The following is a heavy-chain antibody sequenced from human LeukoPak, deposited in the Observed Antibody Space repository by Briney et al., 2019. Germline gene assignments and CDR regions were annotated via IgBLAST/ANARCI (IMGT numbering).Heavy chain of an antibody. J-gene: IGHJ4*02. CDR3: ARVALWFGELTHYFDY. Sequence: TPSETLSLTCTVSGGSISNYYWSWIRQPAGKGLEWIGRIYTSGSTNYNPSLKSRVTMSVDTSKNQFSLKLSSVTAADTAVYYCARVALWFGELTHYFDYWGQGTLVTVSS. CDR2: IYTSGST. D-gene: IGHD3-10*01. CDR1: GGSISNYY. V-gene: IGHV4-4*07.